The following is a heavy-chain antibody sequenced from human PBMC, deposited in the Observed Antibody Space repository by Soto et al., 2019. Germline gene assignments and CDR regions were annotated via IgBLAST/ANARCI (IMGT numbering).Heavy chain of an antibody. D-gene: IGHD3-10*01. Sequence: QVQLVESGGGVVQPGRSLRLSCAASGFTFSSYGMHWVRRAPGKGLEWVAVISYDGSYKDYADSVKGRFTSSRDNSKNTLYLQMDSLRAEDTAVYYCAKDRGFIYYYGLDVWGQGTTVTVSS. CDR3: AKDRGFIYYYGLDV. CDR2: ISYDGSYK. CDR1: GFTFSSYG. V-gene: IGHV3-30*18. J-gene: IGHJ6*02.